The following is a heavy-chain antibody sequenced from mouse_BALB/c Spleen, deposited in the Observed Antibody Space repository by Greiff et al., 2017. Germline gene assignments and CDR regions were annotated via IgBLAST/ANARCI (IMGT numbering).Heavy chain of an antibody. V-gene: IGHV3-2*02. D-gene: IGHD1-1*02. J-gene: IGHJ1*01. CDR1: GYSITSDYA. Sequence: VQLKESGPGLVKPSQSLSLTCTVTGYSITSDYAWNWIRQFPGNKLEWMGYISYSGSTSYNPSLKSRISITRDTSKNQFFLQLNSVTTEDTATYYCARKVARRYFDVWGAGTTVTVSS. CDR3: ARKVARRYFDV. CDR2: ISYSGST.